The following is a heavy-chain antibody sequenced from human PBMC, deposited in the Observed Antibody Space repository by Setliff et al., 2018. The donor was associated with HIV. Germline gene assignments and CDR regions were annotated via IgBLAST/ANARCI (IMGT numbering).Heavy chain of an antibody. J-gene: IGHJ4*02. D-gene: IGHD6-19*01. CDR1: GYTLTEVS. CDR3: AREAGSSGRAGYFDY. V-gene: IGHV3-30*04. Sequence: SGYTLTEVSMHWARQAPGKGLEWVAVISFDGTGETYADSLEGRISISRDNSKNTLYLQMNSLRVEDTAVYYCAREAGSSGRAGYFDYWGQGTLVTVSS. CDR2: ISFDGTGE.